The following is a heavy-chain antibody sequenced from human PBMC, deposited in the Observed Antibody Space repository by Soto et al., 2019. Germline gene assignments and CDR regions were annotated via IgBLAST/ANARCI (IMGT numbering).Heavy chain of an antibody. V-gene: IGHV3-30*18. CDR3: AKDGALFSSLVYMDV. J-gene: IGHJ6*03. CDR2: ISYDGSNK. D-gene: IGHD2-2*01. Sequence: QVQLVESGGGVVQPGRSLRLSCAASGFTFSSYGMHWVRQAPGKGLEWVAVISYDGSNKYYADSVKGRFTISRDNSKNTLYLQMNSLRAEDTAVYYCAKDGALFSSLVYMDVWGKGTTVTVSS. CDR1: GFTFSSYG.